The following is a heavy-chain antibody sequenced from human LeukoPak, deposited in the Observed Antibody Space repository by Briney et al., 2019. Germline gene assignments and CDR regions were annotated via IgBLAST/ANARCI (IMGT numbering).Heavy chain of an antibody. Sequence: GGSLRLSCTASGFTFGDYAMTWVRQAPGKGLEWVGFIASETYGGTAEYAASVKGRFTISRDDSKSIAYLQMNSLKTEDTAVYYCTSGLYGINSVVRDFWGQGTLVTVSS. D-gene: IGHD4-23*01. CDR1: GFTFGDYA. CDR3: TSGLYGINSVVRDF. J-gene: IGHJ4*02. CDR2: IASETYGGTA. V-gene: IGHV3-49*04.